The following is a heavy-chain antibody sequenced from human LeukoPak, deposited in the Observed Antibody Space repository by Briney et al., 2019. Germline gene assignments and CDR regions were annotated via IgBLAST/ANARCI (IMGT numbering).Heavy chain of an antibody. CDR3: AKDFVLRYFDWLAGYYYYYMDV. Sequence: PGGSLRLSCAASGFTFSSYGMHWVRQAPGKGLEWVAFIRYDGSNKYYADSVKGRFTISRDNSKNTLYLQMNSLRAEDTAVYYCAKDFVLRYFDWLAGYYYYYMDVWGKGTTVTISS. CDR2: IRYDGSNK. J-gene: IGHJ6*03. CDR1: GFTFSSYG. D-gene: IGHD3-9*01. V-gene: IGHV3-30*02.